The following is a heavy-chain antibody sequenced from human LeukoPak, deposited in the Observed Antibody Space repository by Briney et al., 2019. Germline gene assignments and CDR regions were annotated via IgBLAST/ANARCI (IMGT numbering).Heavy chain of an antibody. V-gene: IGHV3-11*01. CDR3: ARDRLGDYDHSGYYDK. J-gene: IGHJ4*02. CDR2: ICDSGRTI. CDR1: GFTFSDYY. Sequence: GGSLRLSCAASGFTFSDYYMSWIRQAPGKGLERVSYICDSGRTIYYADSVKGRFTISRDNAKNPVYLQMNNLRAEDTAVYYCARDRLGDYDHSGYYDKWGQGTLVTVSS. D-gene: IGHD3-22*01.